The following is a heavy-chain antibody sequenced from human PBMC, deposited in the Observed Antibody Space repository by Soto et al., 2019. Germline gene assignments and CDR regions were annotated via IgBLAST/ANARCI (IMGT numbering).Heavy chain of an antibody. CDR3: AAGGGLPRYY. CDR1: GGSISSGGYS. CDR2: IYHSGST. Sequence: QLQLQESGSGLVKPSQTLSLTCAVSGGSISSGGYSWSWIRQPPGKGLEWIGYIYHSGSTYYNPSIKSRVTISVDRSNNQFSLKLSSVTAAETAVYYCAAGGGLPRYYWGQGTLVTVSS. V-gene: IGHV4-30-2*01. J-gene: IGHJ4*02. D-gene: IGHD5-12*01.